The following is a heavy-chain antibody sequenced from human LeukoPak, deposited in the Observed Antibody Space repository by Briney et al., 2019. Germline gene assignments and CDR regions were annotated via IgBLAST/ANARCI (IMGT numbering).Heavy chain of an antibody. Sequence: LGGSLRLSCAASGFTFSSYSMNWVRQAPGKGLEWVANIKQDGSEKDYVDSVKGRFTISRDNAKNSLYLQMNSLTAEDTAVYYCARESFAARWDWGQGTLVTVSS. CDR2: IKQDGSEK. V-gene: IGHV3-7*01. J-gene: IGHJ4*02. CDR1: GFTFSSYS. D-gene: IGHD6-6*01. CDR3: ARESFAARWD.